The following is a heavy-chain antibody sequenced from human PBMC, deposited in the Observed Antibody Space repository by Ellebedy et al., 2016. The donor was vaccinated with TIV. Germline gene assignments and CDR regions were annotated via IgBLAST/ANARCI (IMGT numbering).Heavy chain of an antibody. D-gene: IGHD3-10*01. CDR1: GGSMSTNY. CDR3: AAEVTMVRGLIVH. Sequence: SETLSLXCTVSGGSMSTNYWSWIRQPPGKGLEWIGYISYTGSTNYSPSLNSRVTISVDTSKNQFSLKLTSVTAADTAVYYCAAEVTMVRGLIVHWGQGILVTVSS. V-gene: IGHV4-59*01. J-gene: IGHJ4*02. CDR2: ISYTGST.